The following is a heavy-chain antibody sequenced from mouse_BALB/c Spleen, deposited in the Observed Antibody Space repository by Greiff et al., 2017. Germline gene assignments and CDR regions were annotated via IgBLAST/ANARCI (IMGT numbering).Heavy chain of an antibody. Sequence: EVKLVESGPSLVKPSQTLSLTCSVTGDSITSGYWNWIRKFPGNKLEYMGYISYSGSTYYNPSLKSRISITRDTSKNQYYLQLNSVTTEDTATYYCARYYYGSSYSDYWGQGTTLTVSS. V-gene: IGHV3-8*02. CDR2: ISYSGST. J-gene: IGHJ2*01. D-gene: IGHD1-1*01. CDR1: GDSITSGY. CDR3: ARYYYGSSYSDY.